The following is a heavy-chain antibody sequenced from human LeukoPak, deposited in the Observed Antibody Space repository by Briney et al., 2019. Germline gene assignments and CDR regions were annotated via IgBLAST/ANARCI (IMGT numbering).Heavy chain of an antibody. Sequence: PGGSLRLSCAPFGFTFSSYWMSWVRQAPGKGLEWVANINQAGSEKYYVDSVKGRFTISRDNAKNSPYLQMNSLRAEDTAVYYCARKAYGLDVWGKGTTVTVSS. CDR1: GFTFSSYW. CDR2: INQAGSEK. V-gene: IGHV3-7*03. CDR3: ARKAYGLDV. J-gene: IGHJ6*04.